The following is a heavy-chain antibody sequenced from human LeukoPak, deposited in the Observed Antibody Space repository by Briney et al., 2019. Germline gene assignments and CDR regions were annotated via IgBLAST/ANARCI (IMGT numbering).Heavy chain of an antibody. CDR1: GFTFTSYT. V-gene: IGHV3-21*01. CDR3: LRGGGSGSYGYFQH. CDR2: ITSGSSYI. D-gene: IGHD3-10*01. Sequence: GGSLRLSCAASGFTFTSYTMNWVRQAPGKGLEWVSSITSGSSYIYYADSVKGRFTISRDNAKNTVYLQMNSLRDEDTAVYYCLRGGGSGSYGYFQHWGQGTLVTVSS. J-gene: IGHJ1*01.